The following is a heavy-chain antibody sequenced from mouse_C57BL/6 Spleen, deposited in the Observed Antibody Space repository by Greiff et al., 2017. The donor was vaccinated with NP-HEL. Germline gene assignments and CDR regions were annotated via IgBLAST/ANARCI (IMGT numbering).Heavy chain of an antibody. J-gene: IGHJ3*01. CDR2: INPNNGGT. Sequence: EVKLVESGPELVKPGASVKMSCKASGYTFTDYNMHWVKQSHGKSLEWIGYINPNNGGTSYNQKFKGKATLTVNKSSSTAYMELRSLTSEDSAVYYCARGYYGGSGFAYWGQGTLVTVSA. CDR3: ARGYYGGSGFAY. D-gene: IGHD1-1*01. V-gene: IGHV1-22*01. CDR1: GYTFTDYN.